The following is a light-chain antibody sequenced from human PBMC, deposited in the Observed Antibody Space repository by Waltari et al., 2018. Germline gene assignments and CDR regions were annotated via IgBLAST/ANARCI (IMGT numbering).Light chain of an antibody. CDR2: DVS. CDR3: SSYTSRSTLVV. J-gene: IGLJ2*01. Sequence: QSALTQPAAVSGSPGQSITISCTGTNSDVGGFNPVSWYQQHPGKAPKVIVYDVSNRPSGVSNRFSGSKSGNMASLTISGLQAEDEADYYCSSYTSRSTLVVFGGGTKVTVL. V-gene: IGLV2-14*03. CDR1: NSDVGGFNP.